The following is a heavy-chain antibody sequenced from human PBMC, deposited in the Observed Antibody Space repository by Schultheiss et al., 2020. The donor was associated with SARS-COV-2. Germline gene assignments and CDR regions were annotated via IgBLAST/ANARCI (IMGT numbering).Heavy chain of an antibody. J-gene: IGHJ4*02. V-gene: IGHV3-74*01. CDR3: TVADIVDTNRSDY. CDR1: GFSFRSYW. Sequence: GGSLRLSCAASGFSFRSYWMHWVRQAPGKGLVWVSRINSDGSSTSYADSVKGRFTMSRDNAKNTLYLQMNSLRAEDTAVYYCTVADIVDTNRSDYWGQGTLVTVSS. D-gene: IGHD5-12*01. CDR2: INSDGSST.